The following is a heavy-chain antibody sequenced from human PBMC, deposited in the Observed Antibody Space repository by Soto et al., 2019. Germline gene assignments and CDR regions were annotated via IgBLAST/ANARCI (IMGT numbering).Heavy chain of an antibody. J-gene: IGHJ4*02. V-gene: IGHV3-23*01. D-gene: IGHD1-1*01. CDR2: ISDRGDTT. CDR3: EKDKPGTTSFDY. CDR1: GFTISSYA. Sequence: GGSLRLSCAASGFTISSYAMSWVRQAPGKGLEWVSAISDRGDTTHYADSVKGRFTISRDTSKNTLYLQMNALRAEDTAVYYCEKDKPGTTSFDYWGQGTLVTVSS.